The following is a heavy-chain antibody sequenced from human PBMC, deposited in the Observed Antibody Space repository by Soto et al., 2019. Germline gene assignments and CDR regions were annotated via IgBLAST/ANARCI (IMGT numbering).Heavy chain of an antibody. CDR1: NLSIRRGYY. J-gene: IGHJ4*02. V-gene: IGHV4-38-2*01. Sequence: SGPLSLPCGVSNLSIRRGYYWGWIRQSPGKGLEWIASIYRSGTTSYNPSLKSRVTISVDPSKNQFSLMLTAVTAADTAVYYCARTPSGSYYSVFNYWGRGSLVTVSS. CDR2: IYRSGTT. D-gene: IGHD1-26*01. CDR3: ARTPSGSYYSVFNY.